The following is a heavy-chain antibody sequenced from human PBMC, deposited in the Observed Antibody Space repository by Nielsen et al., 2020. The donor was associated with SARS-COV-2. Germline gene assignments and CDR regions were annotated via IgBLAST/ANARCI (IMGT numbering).Heavy chain of an antibody. CDR1: GYTFTGYY. CDR3: ARDFSEQLGNYFDY. D-gene: IGHD6-6*01. Sequence: ASVKVSCKASGYTFTGYYMHWVRQAPGQGLEWMGRINPNSGGTNYAQKFQGRVTMTRDTSTSTVYMELSSLRSEDTAVYYCARDFSEQLGNYFDYWGQGTLVTVSS. CDR2: INPNSGGT. J-gene: IGHJ4*02. V-gene: IGHV1-2*06.